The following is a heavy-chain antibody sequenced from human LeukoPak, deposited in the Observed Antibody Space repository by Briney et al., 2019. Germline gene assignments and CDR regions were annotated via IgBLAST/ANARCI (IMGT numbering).Heavy chain of an antibody. V-gene: IGHV1-18*01. J-gene: IGHJ4*02. CDR2: ISADNGDT. CDR3: ATGLDSSSWHVNLDH. Sequence: VASVKVSCKASGYTFSKYGITWVRQAPGQGLGWMGWISADNGDTYFTQKIQGRLTLTTDTSATTAYMELTNLRSDDTAVYYCATGLDSSSWHVNLDHWGQGTLVTVSS. CDR1: GYTFSKYG. D-gene: IGHD6-13*01.